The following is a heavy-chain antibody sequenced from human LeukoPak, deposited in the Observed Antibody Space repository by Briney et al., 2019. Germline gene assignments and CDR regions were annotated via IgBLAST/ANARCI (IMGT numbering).Heavy chain of an antibody. V-gene: IGHV4-61*08. J-gene: IGHJ6*02. Sequence: SETLSLTCAVSGGSISSGGYSWSWIRQPPGKGLEWIGYIYYGGSTNYNPFLKSRVTISVDTSKNQFSLKLSSATAADTAMYYCARDGRIAVAGFYYYYGMDVWGQGTTVTVSS. D-gene: IGHD6-19*01. CDR1: GGSISSGGYS. CDR3: ARDGRIAVAGFYYYYGMDV. CDR2: IYYGGST.